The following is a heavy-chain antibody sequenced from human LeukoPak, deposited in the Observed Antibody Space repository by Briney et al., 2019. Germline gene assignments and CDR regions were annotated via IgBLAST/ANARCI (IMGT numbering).Heavy chain of an antibody. Sequence: PSETLSHTCTVSGGSISSGGYYWSWIRQHPGKGLEWIGYIYYSGSTYYNPSLKSRVTISVDASKNQFSLKLSSVTAADTAVYYCARDLDYYDSSGYYPRRYWYYGMDVWGQGTTVTVSS. D-gene: IGHD3-22*01. CDR2: IYYSGST. CDR1: GGSISSGGYY. CDR3: ARDLDYYDSSGYYPRRYWYYGMDV. V-gene: IGHV4-31*03. J-gene: IGHJ6*02.